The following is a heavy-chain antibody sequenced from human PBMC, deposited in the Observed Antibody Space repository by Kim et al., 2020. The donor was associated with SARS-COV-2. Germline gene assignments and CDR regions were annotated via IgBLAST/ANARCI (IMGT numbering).Heavy chain of an antibody. J-gene: IGHJ4*02. Sequence: GGSLRLSCAASGFTFSNYAMSWVRQAPGKGLEWVSGISSFGGYTYYGDSVKGRFTISRDNSENTLFLQMNSLRADDTAVYYCTKGSTNADYAGGDYWGQG. CDR3: TKGSTNADYAGGDY. CDR1: GFTFSNYA. D-gene: IGHD4-17*01. CDR2: ISSFGGYT. V-gene: IGHV3-23*01.